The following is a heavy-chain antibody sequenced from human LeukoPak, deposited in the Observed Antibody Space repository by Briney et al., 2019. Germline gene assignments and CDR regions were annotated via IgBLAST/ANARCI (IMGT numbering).Heavy chain of an antibody. V-gene: IGHV4-34*01. D-gene: IGHD2-21*02. Sequence: SESLSLTCAVYGGSFSGYYWSWMRQPPGKGLEWIGEINHSGSTNYNPSLKSRVTISVDTSKNQFSLKLSSVTAADTAVYYCARAPRTAKRSWYFDLWGRGTLVAVSS. CDR3: ARAPRTAKRSWYFDL. CDR1: GGSFSGYY. J-gene: IGHJ2*01. CDR2: INHSGST.